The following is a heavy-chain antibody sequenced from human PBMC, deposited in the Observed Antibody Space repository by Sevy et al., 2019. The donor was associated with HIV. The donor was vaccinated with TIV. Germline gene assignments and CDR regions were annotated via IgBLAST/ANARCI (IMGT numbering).Heavy chain of an antibody. V-gene: IGHV3-23*01. Sequence: GGSLRLSCAVSGFSFDSYGMTWVRQAPGKGLEWVSAISGSGTRTYYADSVKGRFIISRDNSKSTLDLQMNSLRAEDTGIYYCSKGGGGHYDPDEIAYYFYYYNMDVWGKGTTVTVSS. D-gene: IGHD3-22*01. CDR2: ISGSGTRT. CDR1: GFSFDSYG. CDR3: SKGGGGHYDPDEIAYYFYYYNMDV. J-gene: IGHJ6*03.